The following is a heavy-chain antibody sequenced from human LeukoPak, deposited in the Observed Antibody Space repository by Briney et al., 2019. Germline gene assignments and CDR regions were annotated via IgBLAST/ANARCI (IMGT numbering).Heavy chain of an antibody. V-gene: IGHV4-34*01. CDR2: INHSGST. D-gene: IGHD2-21*02. CDR3: ARGRVRYCGGDCYPFDT. CDR1: GGSFSGYY. Sequence: SETLSLTCAVYGGSFSGYYWSWIRQPPGKGLEWIGEINHSGSTNYNPSLKSRVTISVDKSKHQLSLKLSSVTAADTGVYYCARGRVRYCGGDCYPFDTWGQGTLVTVS. J-gene: IGHJ5*02.